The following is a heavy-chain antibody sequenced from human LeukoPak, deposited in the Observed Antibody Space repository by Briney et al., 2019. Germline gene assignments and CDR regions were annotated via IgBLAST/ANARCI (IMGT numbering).Heavy chain of an antibody. CDR2: INHSGST. CDR3: ARVKSGRSSGYYYAGGARWFDP. D-gene: IGHD3-22*01. Sequence: PSETLSLTCAVYGGSFSGYYWSWIRQPPGKGLEWIGEINHSGSTNYNPSLKSRVTISVDTSKNQFSLKLSSVTAADTAVYYCARVKSGRSSGYYYAGGARWFDPWGQGTLVTVSS. CDR1: GGSFSGYY. J-gene: IGHJ5*02. V-gene: IGHV4-34*01.